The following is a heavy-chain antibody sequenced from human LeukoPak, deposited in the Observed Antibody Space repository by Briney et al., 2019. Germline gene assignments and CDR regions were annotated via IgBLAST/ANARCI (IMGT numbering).Heavy chain of an antibody. CDR1: GFTFSSYA. CDR3: AKGSYYDSSGSFYFGY. V-gene: IGHV3-23*01. Sequence: PGGSLRLSCAASGFTFSSYAMSWVRQAPGKGLEWVSGISGSGDNTYYADSVKGRFTISRDNSKNTLHVQVNSLGTEDTAAYYCAKGSYYDSSGSFYFGYWGQGTLVTVSS. J-gene: IGHJ4*02. CDR2: ISGSGDNT. D-gene: IGHD3-22*01.